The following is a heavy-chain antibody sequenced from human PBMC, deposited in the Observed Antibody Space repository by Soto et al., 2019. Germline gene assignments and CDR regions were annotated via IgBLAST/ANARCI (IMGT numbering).Heavy chain of an antibody. Sequence: QVQLVQSGAEVKKPGASVKVSCKASGYTFTSYGISWVRQAPGQGLEWMGWINTYNGNTNYAQKIQGRVTVTTDTSTNTAYMDLRSLRSDDTAVYYCARDPFLGDGGYYYETSGIDYWGQGTLVTVSS. CDR1: GYTFTSYG. D-gene: IGHD3-22*01. CDR3: ARDPFLGDGGYYYETSGIDY. CDR2: INTYNGNT. J-gene: IGHJ4*02. V-gene: IGHV1-18*01.